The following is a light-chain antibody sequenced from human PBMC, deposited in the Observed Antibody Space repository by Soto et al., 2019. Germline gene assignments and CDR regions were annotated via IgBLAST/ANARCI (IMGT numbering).Light chain of an antibody. CDR2: DVI. J-gene: IGLJ2*01. CDR3: SSSTTASSTSSTSLI. Sequence: QSALTQSASVSGSPGQSITISCTGTSSDIGGYNFVSWYQQHPGKAPQLIIYDVINRPSGVSSRFSGSKSGNAASLTISGLQAEDEADYYCSSSTTASSTSSTSLIFGG. V-gene: IGLV2-14*01. CDR1: SSDIGGYNF.